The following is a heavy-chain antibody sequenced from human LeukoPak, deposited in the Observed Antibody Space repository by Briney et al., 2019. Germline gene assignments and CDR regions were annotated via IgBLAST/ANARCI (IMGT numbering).Heavy chain of an antibody. CDR1: GGSISSYY. V-gene: IGHV4-4*07. CDR2: MYTSGST. D-gene: IGHD6-19*01. Sequence: SETLSLTCTVSGGSISSYYWSWIRQPAGKGLEWIGRMYTSGSTNYNPSLKSRVTISADKSKNQLSLRLTSVTAADTAVHYCARDSGYSSGWYVDNWGQGTLVTVSS. CDR3: ARDSGYSSGWYVDN. J-gene: IGHJ4*02.